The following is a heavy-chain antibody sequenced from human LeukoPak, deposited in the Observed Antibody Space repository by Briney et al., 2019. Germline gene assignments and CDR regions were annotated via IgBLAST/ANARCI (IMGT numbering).Heavy chain of an antibody. CDR1: GYTFTGYY. Sequence: VASVKVSCKASGYTFTGYYMHWVRQAPGQGLEWMGWINPNSGGTSYAQKFQGRVTMTRDTSISTAYMELTRLTSDDTAVYYCARDGYTYGDNWFDPWGQGTLVTVSS. CDR2: INPNSGGT. D-gene: IGHD5-18*01. CDR3: ARDGYTYGDNWFDP. V-gene: IGHV1-2*02. J-gene: IGHJ5*02.